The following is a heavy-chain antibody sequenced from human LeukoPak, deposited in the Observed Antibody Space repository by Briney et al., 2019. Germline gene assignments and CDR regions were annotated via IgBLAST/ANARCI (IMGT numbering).Heavy chain of an antibody. D-gene: IGHD6-25*01. Sequence: SQTLSLTCAISGVTVSTSGVAWDWVRQSPSRGLEWLGRTYYTSKWNTDYAVSVKSRIVVNPDTSKNQFSLQLNSVTSEDTGVYYCARGRASAFDVGGQGTMVTVSS. V-gene: IGHV6-1*01. J-gene: IGHJ3*01. CDR1: GVTVSTSGVA. CDR2: TYYTSKWNT. CDR3: ARGRASAFDV.